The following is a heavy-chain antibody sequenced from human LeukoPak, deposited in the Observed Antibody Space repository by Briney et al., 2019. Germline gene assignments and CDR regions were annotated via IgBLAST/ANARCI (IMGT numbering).Heavy chain of an antibody. Sequence: SETQSLTCTVSGGSIDSYYWSWIRQPPGKGLEWIGYIYYTGSTEYHPSLKSRVTISLDTSKNQFSLKLTSVTAADTAVYYCARVYQSAEYYFDYWGEGNLVSVSS. V-gene: IGHV4-59*01. CDR1: GGSIDSYY. CDR3: ARVYQSAEYYFDY. CDR2: IYYTGST. J-gene: IGHJ4*02. D-gene: IGHD2-2*01.